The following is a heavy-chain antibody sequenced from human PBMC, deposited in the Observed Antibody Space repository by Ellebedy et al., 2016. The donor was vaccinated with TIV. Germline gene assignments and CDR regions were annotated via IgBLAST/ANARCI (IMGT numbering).Heavy chain of an antibody. V-gene: IGHV3-48*01. D-gene: IGHD3-10*01. J-gene: IGHJ4*02. CDR3: ARVREWFGEPRNFDY. CDR2: INTGSGTI. CDR1: GFTFNTYS. Sequence: GESLKISXAASGFTFNTYSMNWVRQAPGKGLEWVSYINTGSGTIYYANSVKGRFTISRDNAKKSLFLQMHSLRADDTAVYYCARVREWFGEPRNFDYWGQGTLVTVSS.